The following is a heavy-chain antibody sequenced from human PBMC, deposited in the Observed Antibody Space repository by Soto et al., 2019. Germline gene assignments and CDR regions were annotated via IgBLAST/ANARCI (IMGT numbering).Heavy chain of an antibody. Sequence: GGSLRLSCAASGFTFSNSDMNWVHQAPGKGLEWVSGVSWNGSRTHYADSVKGRFIISRDNSKDTLYLQMNSLRAEDTAVYQCVRDYYHISGSHYDIPLDSWGQGTLVTVSS. CDR1: GFTFSNSD. J-gene: IGHJ4*02. CDR2: VSWNGSRT. V-gene: IGHV3-35*01. CDR3: VRDYYHISGSHYDIPLDS. D-gene: IGHD3-10*01.